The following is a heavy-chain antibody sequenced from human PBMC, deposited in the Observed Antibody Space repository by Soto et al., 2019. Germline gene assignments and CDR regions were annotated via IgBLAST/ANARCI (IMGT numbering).Heavy chain of an antibody. J-gene: IGHJ6*02. CDR3: ARYTMVRGVITHYYGMDV. V-gene: IGHV5-51*01. Sequence: GESLKISCKGSGYSFTSYWIGWVRQMPGKGLEWMGIIYPGDSDTRYSPSFQGQVTISADKSISTAYLQWSSLKASDTAMYYCARYTMVRGVITHYYGMDVWAQGTTVTVSS. CDR2: IYPGDSDT. D-gene: IGHD3-10*01. CDR1: GYSFTSYW.